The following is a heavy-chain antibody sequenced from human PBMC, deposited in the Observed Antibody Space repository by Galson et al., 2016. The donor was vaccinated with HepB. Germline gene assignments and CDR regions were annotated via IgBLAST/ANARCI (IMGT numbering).Heavy chain of an antibody. J-gene: IGHJ4*02. CDR2: IYKDGRT. V-gene: IGHV3-66*02. CDR3: ARVNWKYAAYYFDY. CDR1: GFTVNNNY. Sequence: SLRLSCAASGFTVNNNYLTWVRQAPGKGLEWVSLIYKDGRTSYADSVRGRFTISRDISKNTLYLQMNSLRPEDTAVYYCARVNWKYAAYYFDYWGQGSLVTVSS. D-gene: IGHD1-7*01.